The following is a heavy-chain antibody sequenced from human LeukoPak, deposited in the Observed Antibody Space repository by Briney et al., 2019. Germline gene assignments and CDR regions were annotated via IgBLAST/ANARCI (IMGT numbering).Heavy chain of an antibody. CDR3: AKGPVYGSGRYHYGMDV. V-gene: IGHV3-30*04. CDR1: GFTFSSYA. J-gene: IGHJ6*02. CDR2: ISYDGSNK. D-gene: IGHD3-10*01. Sequence: PGRSLRLSCAASGFTFSSYAMHWVRQAPGKGLEWVAVISYDGSNKYYADSVKGRFTISRDNSKNTPYLQMNSLRAEDTAVYYCAKGPVYGSGRYHYGMDVWGQGTTVTVSS.